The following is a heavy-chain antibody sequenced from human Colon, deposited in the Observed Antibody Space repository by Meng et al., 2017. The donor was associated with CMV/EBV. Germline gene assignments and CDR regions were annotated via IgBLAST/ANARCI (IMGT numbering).Heavy chain of an antibody. CDR3: TKDPRDYDSLTGYPDY. J-gene: IGHJ4*02. CDR1: FTFHQYA. V-gene: IGHV3-23*01. Sequence: FTFHQYAVTWVRQAPRKGLEWVSGITGNGASRYYADSVRSRFTIFRDNSQNTLYLEMSGLRPADTATYYCTKDPRDYDSLTGYPDYWGQGTLVTVSS. CDR2: ITGNGASR. D-gene: IGHD3-9*01.